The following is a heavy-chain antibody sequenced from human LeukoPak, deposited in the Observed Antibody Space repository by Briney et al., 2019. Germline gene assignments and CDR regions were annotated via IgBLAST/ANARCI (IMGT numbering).Heavy chain of an antibody. Sequence: SETLSLTCTVSGASISRSSYYWSWIRQPPGKGLEWIGEINHSGSTNYNPSLKNRVTISVDTSKNQFSLKLSSVTAADTAVYYCARVVQGFDDFEIWGQGTMVTVSS. CDR3: ARVVQGFDDFEI. V-gene: IGHV4-39*07. CDR2: INHSGST. CDR1: GASISRSSYY. J-gene: IGHJ3*02. D-gene: IGHD2-2*01.